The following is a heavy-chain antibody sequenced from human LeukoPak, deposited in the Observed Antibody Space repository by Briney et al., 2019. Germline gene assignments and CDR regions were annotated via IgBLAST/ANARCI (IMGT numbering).Heavy chain of an antibody. D-gene: IGHD3-10*01. CDR2: TWYDGRNK. J-gene: IGHJ4*02. Sequence: GGSLRLSCAASGITFNDIHWVRQAPGEGLEWVALTWYDGRNKYYAKSVKGRLTISIDNSKNMEYLHMNSLRAHHTAVYYCARELFGSGICPYYWGQGTLFTVSS. CDR1: GITFND. V-gene: IGHV3-33*01. CDR3: ARELFGSGICPYY.